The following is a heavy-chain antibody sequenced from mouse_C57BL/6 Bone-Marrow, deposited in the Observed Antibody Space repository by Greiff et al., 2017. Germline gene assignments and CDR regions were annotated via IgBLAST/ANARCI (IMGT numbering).Heavy chain of an antibody. J-gene: IGHJ4*01. CDR2: INPNNGGT. Sequence: EVQLQQSGPELVKPGASVKISCKASGYTFTDYYMNWVKQSPGKSLEWIGDINPNNGGTSYNQKFKGKAPLTVDKSSSTAYMELPSLTSEDYAVYYWAKGIYDYDEAMDYWGQGTSVTVSS. D-gene: IGHD2-4*01. CDR3: AKGIYDYDEAMDY. V-gene: IGHV1-26*01. CDR1: GYTFTDYY.